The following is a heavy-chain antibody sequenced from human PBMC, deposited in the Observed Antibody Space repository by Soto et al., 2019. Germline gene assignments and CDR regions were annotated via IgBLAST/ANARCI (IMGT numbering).Heavy chain of an antibody. J-gene: IGHJ3*01. CDR2: IYWNDDM. D-gene: IGHD1-1*01. V-gene: IGHV2-5*01. CDR3: VHRHRTSGMWDGCDV. Sequence: QITLKESGPTLVKPTQTLTLTCNFSGFSLSTSGMGVGWIRQPPGKALEWLGLIYWNDDMRYSPSLKSRLTITKDTSRDQVVLTVTNMVPVDTSTYGCVHRHRTSGMWDGCDVWGQGTMVTVS. CDR1: GFSLSTSGMG.